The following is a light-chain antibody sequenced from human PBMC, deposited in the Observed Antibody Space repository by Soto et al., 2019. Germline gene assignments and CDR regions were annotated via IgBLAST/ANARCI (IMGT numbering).Light chain of an antibody. CDR1: GSNIGAGFD. J-gene: IGLJ2*01. V-gene: IGLV1-40*01. CDR3: QSYDSILGAV. CDR2: GNT. Sequence: QSVLTQPPSVSGAPGQRITISCTGAGSNIGAGFDVHWYQQLPGTVPKLLIYGNTNRPSGVPDRFSGSRSGASASLVITGLQVEDEANYYCQSYDSILGAVFGGGTKLTVL.